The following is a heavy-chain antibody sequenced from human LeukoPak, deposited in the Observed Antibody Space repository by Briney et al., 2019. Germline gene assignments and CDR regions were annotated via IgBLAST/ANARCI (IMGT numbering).Heavy chain of an antibody. V-gene: IGHV3-48*01. D-gene: IGHD2-15*01. Sequence: GGSLRLSCAASGFTFSSYAMSWIRQAPGKGLEWVSYISSSGSTIYYADSVKGRFTISRDNAKNSLYLQMNSLRAEDTAVYYCAGTLGYCGGGSCRDYYYYMDVWGKGTTVTVSS. J-gene: IGHJ6*03. CDR3: AGTLGYCGGGSCRDYYYYMDV. CDR2: ISSSGSTI. CDR1: GFTFSSYA.